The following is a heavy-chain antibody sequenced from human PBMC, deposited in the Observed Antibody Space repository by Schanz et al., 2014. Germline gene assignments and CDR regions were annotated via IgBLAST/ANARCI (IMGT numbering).Heavy chain of an antibody. V-gene: IGHV3-74*01. Sequence: EVQLVESGGGLVQPGGSLRLSCAASGFSFSNYWMHWVRQGPGSGLVWVSHINNAGSDTTYADSVKGRFTISRDNTRNALYLQMNSLSSEGTAVYYCARGAGGLDTWGQGTPVTVSS. J-gene: IGHJ5*02. CDR2: INNAGSDT. CDR3: ARGAGGLDT. D-gene: IGHD3-16*01. CDR1: GFSFSNYW.